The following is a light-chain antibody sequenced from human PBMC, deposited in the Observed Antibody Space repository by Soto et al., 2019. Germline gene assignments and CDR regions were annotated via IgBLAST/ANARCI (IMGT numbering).Light chain of an antibody. CDR1: ESISSW. CDR2: AAS. Sequence: DIQMTQSPSTLSASIGDRATITCRASESISSWLAWYQQKPGKAPTLLIYAASNLQSGVPSRFRGSRSGTEFTLTVSSLQPEDFATYYCLQDHDDSWTFGQGTKVDIK. J-gene: IGKJ1*01. V-gene: IGKV1-5*01. CDR3: LQDHDDSWT.